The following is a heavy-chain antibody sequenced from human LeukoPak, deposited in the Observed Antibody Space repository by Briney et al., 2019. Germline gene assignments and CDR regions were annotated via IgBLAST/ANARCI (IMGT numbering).Heavy chain of an antibody. V-gene: IGHV4-38-2*01. D-gene: IGHD3-9*01. CDR1: GYSISSGYY. Sequence: PSETLSLTCAVSGYSISSGYYWGWIRQPPGKGLEWIGSIYHSGSTYYNPSLKSRVTISVGTSKNQFSLKLSSVTAADTAVYYCASLRYFDWLLYLHAFDIWGQGTMVTVSS. J-gene: IGHJ3*02. CDR2: IYHSGST. CDR3: ASLRYFDWLLYLHAFDI.